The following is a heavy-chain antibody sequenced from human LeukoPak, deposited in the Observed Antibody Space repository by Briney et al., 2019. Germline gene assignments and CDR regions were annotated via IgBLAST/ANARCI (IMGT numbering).Heavy chain of an antibody. V-gene: IGHV1-69*13. CDR2: IIPLLTRP. D-gene: IGHD6-6*01. J-gene: IGHJ5*02. Sequence: SVKVSCKTSGVSINNYGINWVRQAPGQGLEWMGRIIPLLTRPKYAKKFQGRVTITADESADTAYMEVSRLTSEDTAVFFCAIVPKTGMPAITWGPGTLVSVSS. CDR1: GVSINNYG. CDR3: AIVPKTGMPAIT.